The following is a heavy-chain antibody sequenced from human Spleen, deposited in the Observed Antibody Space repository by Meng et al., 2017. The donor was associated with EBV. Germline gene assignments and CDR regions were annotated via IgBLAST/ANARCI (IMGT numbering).Heavy chain of an antibody. CDR2: FLPTLGAP. V-gene: IGHV1-69*06. CDR3: ARENSFAQELLLGF. CDR1: GGPFRNYA. D-gene: IGHD3-22*01. Sequence: VQFVQAASEVKKPGSSVKVSCKTSGGPFRNYAISWVRQAPGQGLEWLGGFLPTLGAPNYAQKLQGRFTMTRDTSTSTVYMELSGLRSDDTAVYYCARENSFAQELLLGFWGQGTLVTVSS. J-gene: IGHJ4*02.